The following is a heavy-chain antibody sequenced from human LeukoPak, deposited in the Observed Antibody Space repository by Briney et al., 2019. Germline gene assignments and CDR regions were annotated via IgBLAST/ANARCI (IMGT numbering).Heavy chain of an antibody. Sequence: SETLSLTCTVSGGSISSYYWSWIRQPPGKGLEGIGYIYYSGSTNYNPSLKSRVTISVDTSKNQFSLKLSSVTAADTAVYYCAREEQLDYFDYWGQGTLVTVSS. CDR3: AREEQLDYFDY. D-gene: IGHD6-6*01. CDR2: IYYSGST. CDR1: GGSISSYY. J-gene: IGHJ4*02. V-gene: IGHV4-59*01.